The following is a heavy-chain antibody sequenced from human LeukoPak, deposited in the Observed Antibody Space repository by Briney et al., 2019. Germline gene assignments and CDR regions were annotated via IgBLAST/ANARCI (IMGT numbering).Heavy chain of an antibody. D-gene: IGHD6-19*01. CDR1: GYSISSGYY. CDR2: IYHSGST. J-gene: IGHJ4*02. CDR3: ARVVVGIAVPVGYFDY. V-gene: IGHV4-38-2*02. Sequence: PSETLSLTCSVSGYSISSGYYWGWIRQPPGKGLEWIGSIYHSGSTYSNPSLKRRVTISVDTSKNQFSLKLSSVTAADTAVYYCARVVVGIAVPVGYFDYWGQGTLVTVSS.